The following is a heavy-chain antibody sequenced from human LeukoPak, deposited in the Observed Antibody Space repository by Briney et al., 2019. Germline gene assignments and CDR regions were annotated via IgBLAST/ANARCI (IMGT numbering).Heavy chain of an antibody. CDR1: GFTFGDYA. J-gene: IGHJ4*02. Sequence: GRSLRLSCTGSGFTFGDYAMSWVRQAPGKGLEWVGFIRSKGYGGTTEYAASVKGRFTISRDDFKSVDYLQMNSLITEDPAVYYCTRDVRHSYGPPSDYWGQGTLVTVSS. V-gene: IGHV3-49*04. D-gene: IGHD5-18*01. CDR3: TRDVRHSYGPPSDY. CDR2: IRSKGYGGTT.